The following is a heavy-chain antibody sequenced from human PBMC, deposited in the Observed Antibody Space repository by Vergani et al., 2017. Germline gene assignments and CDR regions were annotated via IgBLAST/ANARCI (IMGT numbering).Heavy chain of an antibody. CDR3: AREVTMVRVAGRDFDY. D-gene: IGHD3-10*01. CDR2: IKQDGSEK. CDR1: GFTFSSYW. J-gene: IGHJ4*02. Sequence: EVQLVESGGGLVQPGGSLRLSCAASGFTFSSYWMSWVRQAPGKGLEWVANIKQDGSEKYYVDSVKGRFTISRDNAKNSLYLQMNSLRAEDTAVYYCAREVTMVRVAGRDFDYWGQGTLVTVSS. V-gene: IGHV3-7*03.